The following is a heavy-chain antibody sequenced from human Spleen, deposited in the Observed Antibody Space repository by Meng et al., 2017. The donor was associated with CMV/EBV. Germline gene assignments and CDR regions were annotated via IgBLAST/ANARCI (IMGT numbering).Heavy chain of an antibody. J-gene: IGHJ4*02. CDR1: TSLFPSYN. CDR2: IRPSGGIT. CDR3: ATEPPLGYRFDY. V-gene: IGHV1-46*01. Sequence: CTAPTSLFPSYNIHWVRPAPGHGLEWMGIIRPSGGITQYAEEFQGRVTMTRDTSTSTVYMELSSLKSEDTTVYYCATEPPLGYRFDYWGQGTLVTVSS. D-gene: IGHD5-12*01.